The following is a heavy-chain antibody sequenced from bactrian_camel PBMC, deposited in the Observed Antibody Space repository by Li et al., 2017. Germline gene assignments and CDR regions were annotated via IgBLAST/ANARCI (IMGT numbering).Heavy chain of an antibody. CDR1: GDTFSGRC. CDR3: AAEVRSGYCWWWSGYSY. J-gene: IGHJ4*01. V-gene: IGHV3S53*01. CDR2: IDSDGIF. D-gene: IGHD2*01. Sequence: QVQLVESGGGSVPVGGSLRLSCGTSGDTFSGRCVAWFRQAPGKEREVVAIIDSDGIFRYADSVKGRFTISQDNAENTLYLQMNSLKPEDTAMYLCAAEVRSGYCWWWSGYSYWGQGTQVTVS.